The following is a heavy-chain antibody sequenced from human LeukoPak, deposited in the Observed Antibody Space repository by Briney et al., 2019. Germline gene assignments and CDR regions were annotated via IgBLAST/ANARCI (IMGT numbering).Heavy chain of an antibody. Sequence: SGPALVKPTQTLTLTCTFSGLSLSTYGMCVSWIRQPPGKALEWLARIDWDGDKYYSTSLKSRLTISKDTSKNQVVLTVTNVDPVDTATYYCAQMQRVTTGTTTAYYMDVWDKGTTVTVSS. CDR3: AQMQRVTTGTTTAYYMDV. CDR2: IDWDGDK. J-gene: IGHJ6*03. D-gene: IGHD1-1*01. CDR1: GLSLSTYGMC. V-gene: IGHV2-70*11.